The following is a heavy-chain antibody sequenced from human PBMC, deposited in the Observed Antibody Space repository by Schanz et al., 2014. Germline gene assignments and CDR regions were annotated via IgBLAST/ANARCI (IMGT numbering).Heavy chain of an antibody. V-gene: IGHV4-34*01. CDR3: ARLEYTSGWQGFDY. CDR1: GGSFSGYY. Sequence: QVQLQQWGAGLLKPSETLSLTCAVYGGSFSGYYWSWIRQPPGKGLEWIGEINPSGSTNYNPTIRRRVPVRGKKPTIHSARRLPAVTAADTAVYYCARLEYTSGWQGFDYWGQGILVTVSP. CDR2: INPSGST. D-gene: IGHD1-1*01. J-gene: IGHJ4*02.